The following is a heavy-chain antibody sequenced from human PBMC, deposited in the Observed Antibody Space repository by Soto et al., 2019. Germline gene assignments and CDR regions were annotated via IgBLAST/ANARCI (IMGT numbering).Heavy chain of an antibody. CDR1: GYTFTSYS. D-gene: IGHD3-10*01. J-gene: IGHJ4*02. CDR3: ARDLSYMNFDY. CDR2: INPYNGNT. Sequence: QVQLVQSGAEVKKPGASVKVSCKASGYTFTSYSISWVRQAPGQGLEWMGWINPYNGNTNYAQKVQGRVTMTTDTATSTAYMELRSLRSDDTAVYYCARDLSYMNFDYWGQGTLVTVSS. V-gene: IGHV1-18*01.